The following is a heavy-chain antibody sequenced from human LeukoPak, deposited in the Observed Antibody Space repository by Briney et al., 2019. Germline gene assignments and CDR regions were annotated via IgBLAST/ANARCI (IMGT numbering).Heavy chain of an antibody. J-gene: IGHJ4*02. CDR2: IYYSGST. V-gene: IGHV4-39*01. D-gene: IGHD6-13*01. CDR3: ARGYSIDY. CDR1: GVSISSSSYY. Sequence: PSETLSLTCTVSGVSISSSSYYWGWIRQPPGKGLEWIGSIYYSGSTYYNPSLKSRVTISVDTSKNQFSLKLSSETAADTAVYYCARGYSIDYWGQGTLDTVSS.